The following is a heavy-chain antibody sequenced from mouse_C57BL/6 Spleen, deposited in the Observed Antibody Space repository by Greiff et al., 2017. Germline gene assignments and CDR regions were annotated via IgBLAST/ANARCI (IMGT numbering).Heavy chain of an antibody. CDR3: ARWDLLRDY. CDR2: IDPSDSYT. CDR1: GYTFTSYW. V-gene: IGHV1-69*01. J-gene: IGHJ2*01. Sequence: QVQLQQPGAELVMPGASVKLSCKASGYTFTSYWMHWVKQRPGQGLEWIGEIDPSDSYTNYNQKFKGKSTLTVDKSSSTAYMQLSSLTSEDSAVYYCARWDLLRDYWGQGTTLTVSS. D-gene: IGHD1-1*01.